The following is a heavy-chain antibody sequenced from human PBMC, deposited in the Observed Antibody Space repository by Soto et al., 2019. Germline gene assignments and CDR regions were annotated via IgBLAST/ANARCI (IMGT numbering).Heavy chain of an antibody. CDR3: ARGGYCSSTSCYSEDYYYYGMDV. CDR2: IYTSGST. V-gene: IGHV4-4*07. Sequence: SETLSLTCTVSGGSISSYYWSWIRQPAGKGLEWIGRIYTSGSTNYNPSLKSRVTMSVDTSKNQFSLRLSSVTAADTAVYYCARGGYCSSTSCYSEDYYYYGMDVWGQGTTVTVSS. D-gene: IGHD2-2*01. CDR1: GGSISSYY. J-gene: IGHJ6*02.